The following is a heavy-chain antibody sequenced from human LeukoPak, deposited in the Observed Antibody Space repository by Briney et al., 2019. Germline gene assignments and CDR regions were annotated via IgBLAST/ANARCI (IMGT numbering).Heavy chain of an antibody. CDR3: ARDRRWLRTFDY. V-gene: IGHV3-30-3*01. CDR1: GFTFSSYA. J-gene: IGHJ4*02. Sequence: GGSLRLSCAASGFTFSSYAMHWVRQAPGRGLEWVAVISYDGSNKYYADSVKGRFTISRDNAKNSLYLQMNSLRAEDTAVYYCARDRRWLRTFDYWGQGTLVTVSS. CDR2: ISYDGSNK. D-gene: IGHD5-24*01.